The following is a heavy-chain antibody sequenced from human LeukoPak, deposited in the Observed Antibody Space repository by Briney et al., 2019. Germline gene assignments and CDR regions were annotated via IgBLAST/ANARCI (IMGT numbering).Heavy chain of an antibody. Sequence: GGSLRLSCAASGFTFSNYAMSWVRQAPGKGLEWVSAISSSGGSTYHADSVKGRFTISRDNSKNTLYLQMNSLRAEDTAVYYCAKPNSGYTAFHIWGRGTMVTVSS. CDR3: AKPNSGYTAFHI. CDR1: GFTFSNYA. V-gene: IGHV3-23*01. J-gene: IGHJ3*02. CDR2: ISSSGGST. D-gene: IGHD3-22*01.